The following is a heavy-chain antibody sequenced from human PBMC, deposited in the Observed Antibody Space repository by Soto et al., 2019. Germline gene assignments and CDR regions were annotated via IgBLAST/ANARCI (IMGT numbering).Heavy chain of an antibody. CDR3: ASPKYDYGGNHLDAFDI. D-gene: IGHD4-17*01. CDR2: ISGSGGST. Sequence: GGCLRLSCAASGVTVSSYAMTWVRQAPGKGLEWVSAISGSGGSTYYADSVKGRFTTSRDNSKNTLYLQMNSLRAEDTAVYYCASPKYDYGGNHLDAFDIWRQGTMVPVSS. J-gene: IGHJ3*02. CDR1: GVTVSSYA. V-gene: IGHV3-23*01.